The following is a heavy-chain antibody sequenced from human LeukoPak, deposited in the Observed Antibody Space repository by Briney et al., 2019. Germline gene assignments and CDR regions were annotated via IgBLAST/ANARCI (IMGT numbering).Heavy chain of an antibody. D-gene: IGHD6-19*01. Sequence: GGSLRLSCAASGFTFSSYAMSWVRQAPGKGLEWVSVIYSGGSTYYADSVKGRFTISRDNSKNTLYLQMNSLRAEDTAVYYCARGYIELAGPQDGMDVWGQGTTVTVSS. V-gene: IGHV3-53*01. CDR2: IYSGGST. CDR1: GFTFSSYA. CDR3: ARGYIELAGPQDGMDV. J-gene: IGHJ6*02.